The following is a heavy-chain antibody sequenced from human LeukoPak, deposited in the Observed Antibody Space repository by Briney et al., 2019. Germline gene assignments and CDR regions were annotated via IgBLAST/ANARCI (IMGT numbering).Heavy chain of an antibody. Sequence: GGSLRLSCAASGFTFSNNAMTWVRQAPGKGLKWVSTISGSGGSTDYADSVKGRFTISRDNSKNTLYLQMNSLGAEDTAVYYCAKSLPRGYIYGSDYWGQGTLVTVSS. CDR3: AKSLPRGYIYGSDY. J-gene: IGHJ4*02. D-gene: IGHD5-18*01. CDR1: GFTFSNNA. CDR2: ISGSGGST. V-gene: IGHV3-23*01.